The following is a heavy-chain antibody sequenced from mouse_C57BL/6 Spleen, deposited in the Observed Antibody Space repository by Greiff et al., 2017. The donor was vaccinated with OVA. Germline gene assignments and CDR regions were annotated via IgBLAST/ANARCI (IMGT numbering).Heavy chain of an antibody. J-gene: IGHJ1*03. CDR2: IDPSDSYT. D-gene: IGHD1-1*01. Sequence: VQLQQSGAELVKPGASVKLSCKASGYTFTSYWMQWVKQRPGQGLEWIGEIDPSDSYTNYNQKFKGKATLTVDTSSSTAYMQLSSLTSEDSAVYYCARDTTVVATDWYFDVWGTGTTVTVSS. V-gene: IGHV1-50*01. CDR1: GYTFTSYW. CDR3: ARDTTVVATDWYFDV.